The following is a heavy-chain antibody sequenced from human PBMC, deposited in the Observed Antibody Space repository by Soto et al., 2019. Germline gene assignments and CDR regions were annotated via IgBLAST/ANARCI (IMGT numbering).Heavy chain of an antibody. CDR2: IFYSGIT. V-gene: IGHV4-31*02. J-gene: IGHJ4*02. CDR1: GGSISSGGYY. CDR3: ARTGGYSPFDY. D-gene: IGHD4-4*01. Sequence: SETLSLTCTVSGGSISSGGYYWSWIRQHPGKGLEWVGYIFYSGITYSNPSLKSRVTISLDTSKNQFSLKLSSVTAADTAVYYCARTGGYSPFDYWGQGTLVTVSS.